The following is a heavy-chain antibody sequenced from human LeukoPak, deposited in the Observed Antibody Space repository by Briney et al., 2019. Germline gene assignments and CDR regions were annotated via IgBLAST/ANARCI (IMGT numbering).Heavy chain of an antibody. CDR2: ITGSISTI. CDR3: ARTGLGLYSFDY. V-gene: IGHV3-48*01. Sequence: GGSLSLSWPASGFTFSSYSMNWVRQAPGKGLDWVSYITGSISTIYYKDSVKGRFTISRDNAKNSVYLQMNSLRLEDTAVYYCARTGLGLYSFDYWGQGTLVTVSS. CDR1: GFTFSSYS. J-gene: IGHJ4*02. D-gene: IGHD3/OR15-3a*01.